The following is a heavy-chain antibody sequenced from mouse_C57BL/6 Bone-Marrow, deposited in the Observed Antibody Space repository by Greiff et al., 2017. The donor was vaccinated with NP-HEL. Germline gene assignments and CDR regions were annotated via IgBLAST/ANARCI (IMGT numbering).Heavy chain of an antibody. D-gene: IGHD3-2*02. CDR3: AREDEATERAYAMDY. Sequence: QVQLQQSGAELMKPGASVKLSCKATGYTFTGYWIEGVKQRPGHGLEWIGEFLPGSGSTNYNEKFKGKATFTADTSSNTAYMQLSSLTTEDSAIYYCAREDEATERAYAMDYWGQGTSVTVSS. V-gene: IGHV1-9*01. J-gene: IGHJ4*01. CDR1: GYTFTGYW. CDR2: FLPGSGST.